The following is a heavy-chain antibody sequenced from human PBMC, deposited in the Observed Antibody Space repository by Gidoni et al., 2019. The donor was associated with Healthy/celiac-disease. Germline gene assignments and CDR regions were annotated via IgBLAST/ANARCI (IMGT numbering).Heavy chain of an antibody. CDR1: GFLFSRYE. D-gene: IGHD3-9*01. CDR3: AGGFDILTGYHDYMDV. J-gene: IGHJ6*03. Sequence: EVQLVESGGGLVQPGGSLRPSCVASGFLFSRYEMNWVRQAPGKGLECISYISSSGRTIYDADSVKGRFTISRDNAKNSLYLQMNSLRAEDTAVYYCAGGFDILTGYHDYMDVWGKGTTVTVSS. V-gene: IGHV3-48*03. CDR2: ISSSGRTI.